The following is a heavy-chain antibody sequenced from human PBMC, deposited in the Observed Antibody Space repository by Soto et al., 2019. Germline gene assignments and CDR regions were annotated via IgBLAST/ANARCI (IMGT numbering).Heavy chain of an antibody. CDR1: GGSISSGGYS. D-gene: IGHD5-12*01. J-gene: IGHJ4*02. V-gene: IGHV4-30-2*01. CDR2: IYHSGST. Sequence: QLQLQESGSGLVKPSQTLSLTCAVSGGSISSGGYSWSWIRQPPGKGLEWIGYIYHSGSTYYNPSLVSRVNISVDRSKTQFSLKLSSVTAADTAVYYCAAGGGLPRYYWGQGTLVTVSS. CDR3: AAGGGLPRYY.